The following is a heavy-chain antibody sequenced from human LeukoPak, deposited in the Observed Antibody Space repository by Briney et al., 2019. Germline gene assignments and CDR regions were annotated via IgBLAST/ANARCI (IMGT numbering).Heavy chain of an antibody. CDR1: GYTFTSYA. D-gene: IGHD3-10*01. Sequence: ASVKVSCKASGYTFTSYAMHWVRQAPGQRLEWMGWINAGNGNTKYSQKFQGRVTITRDTSASTAYMELSSLRSEDTAVYYCARALLLWVGDSHGSDYGMDVWGKGTPVTVSS. CDR3: ARALLLWVGDSHGSDYGMDV. J-gene: IGHJ6*04. V-gene: IGHV1-3*01. CDR2: INAGNGNT.